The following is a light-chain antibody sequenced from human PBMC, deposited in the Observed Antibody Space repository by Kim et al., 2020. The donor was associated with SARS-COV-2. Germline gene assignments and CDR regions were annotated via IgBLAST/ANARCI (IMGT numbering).Light chain of an antibody. CDR2: DAF. V-gene: IGKV3-11*01. J-gene: IGKJ4*01. Sequence: SPGERATLSCRASQSVSSYLAWYQQKPGQAPRLVIYDAFTRATGIPARFSGSGSGTDFTLSISSLEPEDFAVYYCHQRSNWPLTFGGGTKVDIK. CDR3: HQRSNWPLT. CDR1: QSVSSY.